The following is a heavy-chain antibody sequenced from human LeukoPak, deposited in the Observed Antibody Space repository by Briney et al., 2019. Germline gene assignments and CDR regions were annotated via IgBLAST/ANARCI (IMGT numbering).Heavy chain of an antibody. Sequence: PSETLSLTCTVSGGSISSYYWSWIRQPPGKGLEWIGYIYYSGSTNYNPSLKSRVTISVDTSKNQFSLKLSSVTAADTAVYYCARGGPKDYVWGSYLPYYFDYWGQGTLVTVSS. CDR1: GGSISSYY. J-gene: IGHJ4*02. V-gene: IGHV4-59*12. CDR2: IYYSGST. CDR3: ARGGPKDYVWGSYLPYYFDY. D-gene: IGHD3-16*01.